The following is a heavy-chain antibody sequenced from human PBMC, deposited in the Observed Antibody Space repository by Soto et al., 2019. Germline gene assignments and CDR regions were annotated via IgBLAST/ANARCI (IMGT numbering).Heavy chain of an antibody. V-gene: IGHV1-69*13. CDR3: ARLGDSSGYYVDY. J-gene: IGHJ4*02. D-gene: IGHD3-22*01. CDR2: IIPIFGTA. CDR1: GYTFTSYA. Sequence: SVKVSCKASGYTFTSYAMHWVRQAPGQGLEWMGGIIPIFGTANYAQKFQGRVTITADESTSTAYMELSSLRSEDTVVCYCARLGDSSGYYVDYWGQGTLVTVSS.